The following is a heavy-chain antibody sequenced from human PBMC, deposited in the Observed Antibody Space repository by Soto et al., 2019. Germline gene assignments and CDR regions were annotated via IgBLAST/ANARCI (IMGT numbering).Heavy chain of an antibody. CDR2: ITAHNGKT. CDR3: ARLGIAEADPFDP. D-gene: IGHD6-13*01. Sequence: ASVKVSCKASGCTLTSHSITWVRQSPGQGLEWMGWITAHNGKTNYAQKFQGGVTMTTDTSTSTAYMELRSLRSDDTAVYYCARLGIAEADPFDPWGQGTLVTVSS. CDR1: GCTLTSHS. V-gene: IGHV1-18*01. J-gene: IGHJ5*02.